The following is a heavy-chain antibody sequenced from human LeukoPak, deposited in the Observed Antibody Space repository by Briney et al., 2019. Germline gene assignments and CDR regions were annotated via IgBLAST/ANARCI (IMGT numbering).Heavy chain of an antibody. CDR3: AILTYGEAFDI. CDR1: GFIFSSYG. CDR2: IRYDGSYT. Sequence: GGSLRLSCAATGFIFSSYGMHWVRQAPGKGLEWVAFIRYDGSYTYNADSVKGRFTIYRDNSKNTLYLQMNSLRDEDTAVYYCAILTYGEAFDIWGQGTMVTVSS. J-gene: IGHJ3*02. V-gene: IGHV3-30*02. D-gene: IGHD4-17*01.